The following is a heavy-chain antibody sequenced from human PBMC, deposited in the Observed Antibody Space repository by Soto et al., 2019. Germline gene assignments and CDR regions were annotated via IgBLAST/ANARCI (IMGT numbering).Heavy chain of an antibody. Sequence: XSVKVSCKASVYIFKDHYMHWVRQAPGRGLEWVGIINPSGEHTNYAQQFRGRVAMTRDTSTSTAYMELRSLRSEDTAVYFCARISCKGGSCYFDFDHWGQGTLVTVSS. D-gene: IGHD2-15*01. CDR1: VYIFKDHY. V-gene: IGHV1-46*02. CDR2: INPSGEHT. J-gene: IGHJ4*02. CDR3: ARISCKGGSCYFDFDH.